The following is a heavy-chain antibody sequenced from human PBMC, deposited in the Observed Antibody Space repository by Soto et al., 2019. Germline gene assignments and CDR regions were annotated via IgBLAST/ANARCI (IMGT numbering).Heavy chain of an antibody. Sequence: QVQLQESGPGLVKPSQTLSLTCTVSGGSSSSGGYYWSWIRQHPGKGLEWIGYIYYSGSTYYNPSLKSRVTISVDTSKNQFSLKLSSVTAADTAVYYCARAGRELHCSSTSCYGNWFDPWGQGTLVTVSS. CDR2: IYYSGST. V-gene: IGHV4-31*03. CDR1: GGSSSSGGYY. J-gene: IGHJ5*02. CDR3: ARAGRELHCSSTSCYGNWFDP. D-gene: IGHD2-2*01.